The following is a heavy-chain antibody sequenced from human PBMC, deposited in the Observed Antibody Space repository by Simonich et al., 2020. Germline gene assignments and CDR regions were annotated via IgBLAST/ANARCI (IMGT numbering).Heavy chain of an antibody. CDR1: GFTVSSNY. J-gene: IGHJ4*02. CDR3: ARWTATGYYFDY. D-gene: IGHD1-1*01. CDR2: NYGGGST. Sequence: EVQLVESGGGLIQPGGSLRLSCAASGFTVSSNYMSWVRQAPGKGLEWVSVNYGGGSTYYAVSVKGRFTISRDNSKNTLYLQINSLRAEDTAVYYCARWTATGYYFDYWGQGTLVTVSS. V-gene: IGHV3-53*01.